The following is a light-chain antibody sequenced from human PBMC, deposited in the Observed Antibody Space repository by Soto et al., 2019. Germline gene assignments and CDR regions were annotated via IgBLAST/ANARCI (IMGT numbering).Light chain of an antibody. V-gene: IGLV2-8*01. CDR2: EVT. J-gene: IGLJ3*02. CDR3: SSHAGINNVV. CDR1: SSDVGGYNY. Sequence: QSALTQPPSATGSPGQSVTISCTGTSSDVGGYNYVLWYQQHPGKAPKLMIYEVTKRPSGVPDRFSGSKSGNTASLTVSGLQAEDEADYYCSSHAGINNVVFGGGTKLTVL.